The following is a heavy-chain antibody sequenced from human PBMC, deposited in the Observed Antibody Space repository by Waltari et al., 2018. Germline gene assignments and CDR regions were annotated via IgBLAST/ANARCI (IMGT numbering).Heavy chain of an antibody. CDR3: AKVTTDGGFDP. J-gene: IGHJ5*02. V-gene: IGHV3-30*18. CDR2: ISYDGSNK. Sequence: QVQLVESGGGVIQPGRSLRLSCASSAFTFSSYGMHWVRQAPGKGLEWVAVISYDGSNKFYADSVKGRFNISRDNSKNTLYLQMNSLRAEDTAVYYCAKVTTDGGFDPWGQGTLVTVSS. D-gene: IGHD3-16*01. CDR1: AFTFSSYG.